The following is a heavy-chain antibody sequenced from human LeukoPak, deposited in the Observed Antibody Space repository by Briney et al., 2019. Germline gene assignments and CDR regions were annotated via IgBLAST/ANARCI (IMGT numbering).Heavy chain of an antibody. V-gene: IGHV3-74*01. J-gene: IGHJ3*02. CDR2: INSDGTTT. CDR1: GLTFRTYW. D-gene: IGHD3-10*01. CDR3: ARDCGTDYNHDAFDI. Sequence: GSLSLSCAASGLTFRTYWMHWVRQAPAKGLVWVSRINSDGTTTTYADSVKGRFTISRDNAKNTLYLQMNSLRAEDTAVYYCARDCGTDYNHDAFDIWGQGTMVTVSS.